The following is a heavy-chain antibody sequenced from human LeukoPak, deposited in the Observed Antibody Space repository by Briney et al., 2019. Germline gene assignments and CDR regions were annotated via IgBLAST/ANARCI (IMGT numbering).Heavy chain of an antibody. CDR1: GFTFSSYA. CDR2: ISGSGGTT. V-gene: IGHV3-23*01. J-gene: IGHJ4*02. D-gene: IGHD2-15*01. CDR3: AKVPATLGYCSGGSCYAYFDD. Sequence: PGGSLRLSCAASGFTFSSYAMSWVSQAPGKGLEWDSVISGSGGTTYYADSVKGRFTISRDNSKNTLYLQMNSLRVADTAVYYCAKVPATLGYCSGGSCYAYFDDWGQGTLVTVSS.